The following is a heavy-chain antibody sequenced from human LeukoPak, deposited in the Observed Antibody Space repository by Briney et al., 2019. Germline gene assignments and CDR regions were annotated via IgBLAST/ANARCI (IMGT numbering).Heavy chain of an antibody. CDR2: ISSSSSTI. V-gene: IGHV3-48*04. Sequence: GGSLRLSCVASGFTFSSYSMNWVRQAPGKGLEWVSYISSSSSTIYYADSVKGRFTISRDNAKNSLYLQMNSLRAEDTAVYYCARTFYGSGSSRYFDYCGQGTLVTVSS. CDR3: ARTFYGSGSSRYFDY. J-gene: IGHJ4*02. CDR1: GFTFSSYS. D-gene: IGHD3-10*01.